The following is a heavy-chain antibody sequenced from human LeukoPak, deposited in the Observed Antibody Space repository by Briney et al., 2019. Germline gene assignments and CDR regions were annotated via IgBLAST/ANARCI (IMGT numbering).Heavy chain of an antibody. D-gene: IGHD6-19*01. CDR3: AKPSSGSDWYFDL. CDR2: IYHSGST. CDR1: GYSISSGYY. J-gene: IGHJ2*01. V-gene: IGHV4-38-2*02. Sequence: SETLSLTCTVSGYSISSGYYWGWLRQPPGKGLEWIGSIYHSGSTYYNPSLKSRVTISVDTSKNQFSLKLSSVTAADTAVYYCAKPSSGSDWYFDLWGRGTLVTVSS.